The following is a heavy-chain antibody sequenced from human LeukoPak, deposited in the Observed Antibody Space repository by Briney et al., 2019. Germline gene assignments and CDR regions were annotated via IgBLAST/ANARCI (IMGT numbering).Heavy chain of an antibody. CDR2: INHSGST. Sequence: SETLSLTCAVYGGSFSGYYWSWIRQPPGNGLEWIGEINHSGSTNYNPSLKSRVTISVDTSKNQFSLKLSSVTAADTAVYYCARGRSGGDCYQDWGQGTLVTVSS. CDR3: ARGRSGGDCYQD. D-gene: IGHD2-21*02. CDR1: GGSFSGYY. J-gene: IGHJ4*02. V-gene: IGHV4-34*01.